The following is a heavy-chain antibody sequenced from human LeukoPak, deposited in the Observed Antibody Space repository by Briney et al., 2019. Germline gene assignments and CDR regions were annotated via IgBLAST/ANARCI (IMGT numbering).Heavy chain of an antibody. D-gene: IGHD6-6*01. Sequence: GGSLRLSCAASGFTFSRHAMHWVRQAPGKGLEGVVLISYDGSNKYYADSVKGRFTISRDNSKNTLYLQMNSLRAEDTAVYYCARDVASSSSFDPWFDPWGQGTLVTVSS. J-gene: IGHJ5*02. CDR1: GFTFSRHA. CDR3: ARDVASSSSFDPWFDP. CDR2: ISYDGSNK. V-gene: IGHV3-30-3*01.